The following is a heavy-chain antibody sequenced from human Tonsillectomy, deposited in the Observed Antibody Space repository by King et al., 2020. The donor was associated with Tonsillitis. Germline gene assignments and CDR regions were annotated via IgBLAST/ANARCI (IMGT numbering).Heavy chain of an antibody. CDR3: ARDFAVIWRAFDY. D-gene: IGHD3-16*01. CDR1: GFTFSSYA. V-gene: IGHV3-30*04. Sequence: VQLVESGGGVVQPGRSLRLSCAASGFTFSSYAMHWVRQAPGKGLEWVAVISYDGSNKNYADSVKGRFTISRDNSKNTLYLQMNSLRAEDTAVYYCARDFAVIWRAFDYWGQGTLVTVSS. J-gene: IGHJ4*02. CDR2: ISYDGSNK.